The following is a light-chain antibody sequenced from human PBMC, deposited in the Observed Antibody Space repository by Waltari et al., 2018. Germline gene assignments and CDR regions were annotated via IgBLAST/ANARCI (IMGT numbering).Light chain of an antibody. CDR3: HQYTSYPS. CDR2: DAS. Sequence: DLQMTQSPSPLSASVGDRVTITCRASQSINTWLAWYQQKPGKAPNVLIYDASTLQTGVPSRFSGSGSGTEFTLTISSLQPDDFATYYCHQYTSYPSFGQGTKVEIK. V-gene: IGKV1-5*01. J-gene: IGKJ1*01. CDR1: QSINTW.